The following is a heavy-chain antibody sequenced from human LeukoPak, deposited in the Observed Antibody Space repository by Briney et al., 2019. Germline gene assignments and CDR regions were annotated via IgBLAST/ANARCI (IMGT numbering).Heavy chain of an antibody. J-gene: IGHJ5*02. V-gene: IGHV4-61*02. Sequence: SQTLSLTCTVSGGSISSGSYYWSWIRQPAGKGLEWIGRIYTSGSTNYNPSLKSRVTISVDTSKNQFSLKLSSVTAADTAVYYCARDQRVNWFDPWGQGTLVTVSS. CDR2: IYTSGST. CDR1: GGSISSGSYY. CDR3: ARDQRVNWFDP.